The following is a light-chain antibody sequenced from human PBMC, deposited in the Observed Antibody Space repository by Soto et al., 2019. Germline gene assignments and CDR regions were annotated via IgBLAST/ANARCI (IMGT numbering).Light chain of an antibody. V-gene: IGLV2-14*01. CDR2: EVS. Sequence: QSALTQPASVSGSPGQSITISCTGTSSDVGGYNYVSWYQQHPGKAPKLMIYEVSNRPSGVSNRFSGSKSGNTASLTISGLQAEDEDDYYCCSYTSSSPRVFGGGTKLTVL. J-gene: IGLJ3*02. CDR1: SSDVGGYNY. CDR3: CSYTSSSPRV.